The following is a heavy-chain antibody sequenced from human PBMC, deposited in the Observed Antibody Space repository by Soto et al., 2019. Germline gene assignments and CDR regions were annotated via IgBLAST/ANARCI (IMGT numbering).Heavy chain of an antibody. J-gene: IGHJ4*02. CDR1: GYAFTTYG. V-gene: IGHV1-18*01. CDR3: ARWGYGAY. Sequence: QVHLVQSGAEVKKPGASVKVSCKGSGYAFTTYGITWVRQAPGQGLEWMGWISAHNGNTNYAQKLQGRVTVTRDTSTSTVYIELRCLRADGTAVYSCARWGYGAYLGQGALVTVSS. D-gene: IGHD3-10*01. CDR2: ISAHNGNT.